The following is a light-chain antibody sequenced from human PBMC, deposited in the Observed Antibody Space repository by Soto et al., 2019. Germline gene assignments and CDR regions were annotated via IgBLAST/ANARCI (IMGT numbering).Light chain of an antibody. CDR2: WAS. Sequence: DIVMTQSPDSLAVSLGARATINCKSSQSVLYSSNNKNYLAWYQQKPGQPPKLLIYWASTRESGVPDRFSGSGSETDFTLTISSLQAEDVAVYYCQQYYSTLTFGQGTKVEIK. J-gene: IGKJ1*01. CDR1: QSVLYSSNNKNY. CDR3: QQYYSTLT. V-gene: IGKV4-1*01.